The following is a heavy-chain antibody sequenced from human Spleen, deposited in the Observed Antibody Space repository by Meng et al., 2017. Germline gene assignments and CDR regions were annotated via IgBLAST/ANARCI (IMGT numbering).Heavy chain of an antibody. CDR2: INHSGST. V-gene: IGHV4-34*01. J-gene: IGHJ4*02. D-gene: IGHD4-11*01. Sequence: PILEGAPGLWKPSAPLSLTCAVYGGSFTGYYWSWIRHPPGKGLEWIGEINHSGSTTYNPSLESRATISVDTSQNNLSLKLSSVTAADSAVYYCARGPTTMAHDFDYWGQGTLVTVSS. CDR1: GGSFTGYY. CDR3: ARGPTTMAHDFDY.